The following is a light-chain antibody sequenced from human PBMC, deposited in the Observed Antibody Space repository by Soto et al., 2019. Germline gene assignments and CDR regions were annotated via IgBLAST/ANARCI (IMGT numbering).Light chain of an antibody. V-gene: IGKV3D-20*02. CDR3: QQRSNWPGFT. CDR1: QSVSSSY. Sequence: EIALMQSPGTLSVSLGARATISWRASQSVSSSYLAWYKQKPGQAPRLLTYGAPRRATGIPDRFTGSGSGTDFTLSICSLDPEDFAVYYCQQRSNWPGFTFGPGTKVDI. CDR2: GAP. J-gene: IGKJ3*01.